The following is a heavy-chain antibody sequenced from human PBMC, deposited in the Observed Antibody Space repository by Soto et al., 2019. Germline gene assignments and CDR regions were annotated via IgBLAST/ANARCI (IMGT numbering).Heavy chain of an antibody. J-gene: IGHJ6*02. CDR2: IWYDGRSK. CDR3: GRVDRYYGMEV. CDR1: GFTFSNYG. Sequence: QVQLVESGGGVVQPGRSLRLSCAASGFTFSNYGLHWVRQAPGKGLEWVADIWYDGRSKNYVDSVKGRFTISRDNSKNTLYLEMNSLRAEDSAVYYCGRVDRYYGMEVWGQGTTVTVSS. V-gene: IGHV3-33*01.